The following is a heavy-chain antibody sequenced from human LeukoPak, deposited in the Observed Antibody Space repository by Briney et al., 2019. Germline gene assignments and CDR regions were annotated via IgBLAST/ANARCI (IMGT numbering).Heavy chain of an antibody. Sequence: GGSLRLSCAASGFNYSSYTMNWVRQAPGMGLEWLSYISASRDITYYADSVKGRFTISRDNAKNSLYLQMNSLRAEDTAVYYCVRGSLASGVVVYYYYYLDVWGKGTTVTVS. J-gene: IGHJ6*03. D-gene: IGHD3-3*01. V-gene: IGHV3-48*01. CDR3: VRGSLASGVVVYYYYYLDV. CDR2: ISASRDIT. CDR1: GFNYSSYT.